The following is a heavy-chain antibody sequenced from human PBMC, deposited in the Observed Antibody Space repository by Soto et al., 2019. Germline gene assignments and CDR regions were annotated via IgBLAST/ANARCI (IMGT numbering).Heavy chain of an antibody. CDR3: VKCSRSTCSNNGIDF. CDR1: GFTFRSYA. CDR2: ISDSGVGT. J-gene: IGHJ6*02. V-gene: IGHV3-23*01. Sequence: EVQLLESGGGLVQPGGSLRLSCAASGFTFRSYAMTWVRQATGRGLECVSGISDSGVGTAYADSVKGRFTISRDNFKNTLYLQMNSLRDEDTAIYYCVKCSRSTCSNNGIDFWGQGTTVTVFS. D-gene: IGHD4-4*01.